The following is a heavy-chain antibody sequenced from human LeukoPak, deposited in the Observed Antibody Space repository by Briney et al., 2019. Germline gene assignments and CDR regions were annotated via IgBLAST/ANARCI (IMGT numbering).Heavy chain of an antibody. V-gene: IGHV4-59*01. Sequence: SETLSLTCTVSGGSISSYYWSWLRQPPGKGLQWIGYIYYSGSTHSNPSLNSQVTISVDTSKNQFSLKLSSVTAADTAVYYCARSSIAARGSRRYFDYWGQGTLVTVSS. J-gene: IGHJ4*02. CDR1: GGSISSYY. CDR2: IYYSGST. CDR3: ARSSIAARGSRRYFDY. D-gene: IGHD6-6*01.